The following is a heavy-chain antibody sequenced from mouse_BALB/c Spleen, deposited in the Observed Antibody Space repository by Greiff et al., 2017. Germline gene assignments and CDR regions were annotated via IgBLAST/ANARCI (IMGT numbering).Heavy chain of an antibody. CDR1: GFTFSDYY. Sequence: EVKVVESGGGLVKPGGSLKLSCAASGFTFSDYYMYWVRQTPEKRLEWVATISDGGSYTYYPDSVKGRFTISRDNAKNNLYLQMSSLKSEDTAMYYCARDRDYDYDHYFDYWGQGTTLTVSS. D-gene: IGHD2-4*01. CDR2: ISDGGSYT. J-gene: IGHJ2*01. CDR3: ARDRDYDYDHYFDY. V-gene: IGHV5-4*02.